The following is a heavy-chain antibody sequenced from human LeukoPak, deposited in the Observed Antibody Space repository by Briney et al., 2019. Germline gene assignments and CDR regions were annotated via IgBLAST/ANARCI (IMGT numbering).Heavy chain of an antibody. Sequence: GESLKISCKGSGYSFTTYWIGWVRQMPGKGLEWIGIIYPGDSDTRYNPSFQGEATISADKSINTAYLQWSSLEASDNAMYYCARFRQLIRSYFDYWGQGTLVAVSS. V-gene: IGHV5-51*01. CDR3: ARFRQLIRSYFDY. J-gene: IGHJ4*02. CDR2: IYPGDSDT. CDR1: GYSFTTYW. D-gene: IGHD2-8*01.